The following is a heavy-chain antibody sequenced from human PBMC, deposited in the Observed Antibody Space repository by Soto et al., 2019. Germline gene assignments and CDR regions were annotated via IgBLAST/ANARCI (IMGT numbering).Heavy chain of an antibody. V-gene: IGHV3-30*03. J-gene: IGHJ4*02. D-gene: IGHD3-9*01. CDR2: ISYDGRNK. Sequence: GGPLRLSCAASGFTFSSYGMHCVRQAPGKALEWVAVISYDGRNKYFAASVTGRFTSSRDTSKNTRDLQMNRLRAEDTAVYYGETQYHDIVAGYLYSGFDYWAQ. CDR1: GFTFSSYG. CDR3: ETQYHDIVAGYLYSGFDY.